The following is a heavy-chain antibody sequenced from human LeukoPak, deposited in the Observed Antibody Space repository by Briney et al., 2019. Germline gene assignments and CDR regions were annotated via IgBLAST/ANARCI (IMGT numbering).Heavy chain of an antibody. CDR3: ATLGDSYGDPFFDY. V-gene: IGHV1-2*02. CDR2: INPNSGGT. J-gene: IGHJ4*02. D-gene: IGHD5-18*01. CDR1: VYTFTVYY. Sequence: ASVTVSFKASVYTFTVYYMHWVRQAPGPGLEWVGWINPNSGGTNYAQKFQGRVTMNRDTSISTAYMELSRLRSDDTAVYYCATLGDSYGDPFFDYWGQGTLVTVSS.